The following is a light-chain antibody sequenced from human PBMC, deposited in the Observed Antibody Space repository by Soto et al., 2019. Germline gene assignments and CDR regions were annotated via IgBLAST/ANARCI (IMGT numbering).Light chain of an antibody. CDR1: QGIKSW. J-gene: IGKJ3*01. Sequence: DIQVTQSPSTLSASVGDRVTITCRVSQGIKSWLAWYQQKPGKAPKLLISKASTLESGVPSRFSGTESGTEFTLTITSLQPDDFAIYYCHQYSTYREFTFGPGTKVDLK. CDR2: KAS. CDR3: HQYSTYREFT. V-gene: IGKV1-5*03.